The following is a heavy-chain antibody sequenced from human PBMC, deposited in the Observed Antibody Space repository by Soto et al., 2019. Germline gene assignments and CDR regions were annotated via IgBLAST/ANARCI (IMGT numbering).Heavy chain of an antibody. Sequence: GGSLRLSCAASGFTFSSYWMSWARQAPGKGLEWVANIKQDGSEIYYVDSVKGRFTISRDNAKNSLYLQMNSLRGEDTGVYYCARVNYYGSGSWHYYYMDVWGKGTTVTVSS. V-gene: IGHV3-7*04. CDR1: GFTFSSYW. J-gene: IGHJ6*03. CDR2: IKQDGSEI. D-gene: IGHD3-10*01. CDR3: ARVNYYGSGSWHYYYMDV.